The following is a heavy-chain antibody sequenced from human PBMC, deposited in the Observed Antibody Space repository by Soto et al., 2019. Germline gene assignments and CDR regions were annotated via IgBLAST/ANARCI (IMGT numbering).Heavy chain of an antibody. CDR3: ARRAYYFDDTGSHAFDI. D-gene: IGHD3-22*01. V-gene: IGHV3-23*01. J-gene: IGHJ3*02. CDR1: GYNFNKYA. CDR2: IGTSGDNT. Sequence: EVQLLESGGGLRQPGGSLRLSCVASGYNFNKYAVSWVRQAPGKGLEWDSAIGTSGDNTYYTDSVKGRFTISRDNSKNMLHLQMDSLTAEDTAVYYCARRAYYFDDTGSHAFDIWGQGTRVTVSS.